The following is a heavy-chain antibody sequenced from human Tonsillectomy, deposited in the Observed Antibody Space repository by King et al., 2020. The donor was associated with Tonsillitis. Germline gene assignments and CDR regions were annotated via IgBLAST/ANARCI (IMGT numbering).Heavy chain of an antibody. CDR1: GFDFSSYW. J-gene: IGHJ4*02. Sequence: VQLVESGGGLVQPGGSLRLSCAASGFDFSSYWMSWFRQAPGEGLEWVANIRQDGSDKYYVDSVRGRFTISRDNARDSVYLQLNILRAEDTAIYYCVRDRHYWGQGTLVTVSS. CDR3: VRDRHY. CDR2: IRQDGSDK. V-gene: IGHV3-7*01.